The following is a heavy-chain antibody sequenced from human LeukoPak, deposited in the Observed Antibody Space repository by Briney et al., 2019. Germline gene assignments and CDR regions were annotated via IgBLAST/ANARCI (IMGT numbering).Heavy chain of an antibody. CDR1: GGTFSSYA. CDR3: ARFGPKQDCSGGSCYYYGMDV. CDR2: INPNSGGT. J-gene: IGHJ6*02. D-gene: IGHD2-15*01. V-gene: IGHV1-2*06. Sequence: GASVKVSCTASGGTFSSYAISWVRQAPGQGLEWMGRINPNSGGTNYAQKFQGRVTMTRDTSISTAYMELSRLRSDDTAVYYCARFGPKQDCSGGSCYYYGMDVWGQGTTVTVSS.